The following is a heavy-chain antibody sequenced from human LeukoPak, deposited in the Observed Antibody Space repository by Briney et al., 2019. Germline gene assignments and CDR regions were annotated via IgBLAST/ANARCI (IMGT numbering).Heavy chain of an antibody. J-gene: IGHJ6*03. D-gene: IGHD4-11*01. V-gene: IGHV4-59*11. Sequence: SETLSLTYTVSGGSISSHYWSWIRQPPGKGLEWIGYIYYSGSTNYNPSLKSRVTISVDTSKNQFSLKLSSVTAADTAVYYCARGYSNQYYYYYYMAVWGKGTTVTVSS. CDR3: ARGYSNQYYYYYYMAV. CDR2: IYYSGST. CDR1: GGSISSHY.